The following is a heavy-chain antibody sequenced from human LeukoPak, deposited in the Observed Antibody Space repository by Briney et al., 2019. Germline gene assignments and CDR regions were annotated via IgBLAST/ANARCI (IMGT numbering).Heavy chain of an antibody. CDR2: MNPNSGNT. CDR3: AREKGSYPDAFDI. CDR1: GYTFTSYD. V-gene: IGHV1-8*03. D-gene: IGHD1-26*01. J-gene: IGHJ3*02. Sequence: ASVKVSCKASGYTFTSYDINWVRQATGQGLEWMGWMNPNSGNTGYAQKFQGRVTITRNTSISTAYMELSSLRSEDTAVYYCAREKGSYPDAFDIWGQGTMVTVSS.